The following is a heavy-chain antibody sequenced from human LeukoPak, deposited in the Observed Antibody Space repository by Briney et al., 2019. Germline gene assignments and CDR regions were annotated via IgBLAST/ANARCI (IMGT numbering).Heavy chain of an antibody. CDR2: INSAGSTT. V-gene: IGHV3-74*01. D-gene: IGHD3-16*01. CDR3: ARGGGLDV. CDR1: GFTFSSYL. J-gene: IGHJ6*02. Sequence: PGGSLRLSCAASGFTFSSYLMHWVRQAPGEGLVWVSHINSAGSTTSYADSVKGRFTISRDNAKNSLYLQMSNLRAEDTAVYFCARGGGLDVWGQGATVTVSS.